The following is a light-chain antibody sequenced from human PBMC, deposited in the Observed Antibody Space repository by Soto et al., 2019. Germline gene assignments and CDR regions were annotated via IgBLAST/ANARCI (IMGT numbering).Light chain of an antibody. J-gene: IGKJ1*01. CDR2: GAS. CDR1: QSVSSN. V-gene: IGKV3-15*01. Sequence: EIMMTQSPATLSVSPGERATLSCRASQSVSSNLAWYQQKPGQAPRLLMYGASVRATGIPARFSGSGSGTEFTLTISSLQAEDFAVYYCQQYNEWPPWTFGQGTKVEFK. CDR3: QQYNEWPPWT.